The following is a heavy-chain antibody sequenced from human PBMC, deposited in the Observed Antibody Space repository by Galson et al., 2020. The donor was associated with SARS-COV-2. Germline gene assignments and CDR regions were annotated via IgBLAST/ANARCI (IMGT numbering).Heavy chain of an antibody. CDR3: ARAPKDLRFYDWSLLAPNWIDS. Sequence: SETLSLTCTVSGGSISSGGYYWSWVRQPTGTGLEGIGYIYYAGHKYYKSSPKDRLSFSLNSSNNQFSLRLTAVTAADTAVYYCARAPKDLRFYDWSLLAPNWIDSWGQGTLVTVSS. CDR2: IYYAGHK. CDR1: GGSISSGGYY. J-gene: IGHJ5*01. D-gene: IGHD3-9*01. V-gene: IGHV4-30-4*08.